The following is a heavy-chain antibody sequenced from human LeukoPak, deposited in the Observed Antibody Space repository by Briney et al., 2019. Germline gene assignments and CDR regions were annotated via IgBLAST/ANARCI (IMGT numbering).Heavy chain of an antibody. CDR1: GGSISSSSYY. V-gene: IGHV4-39*07. J-gene: IGHJ4*02. CDR2: IYYSGST. CDR3: AREAVAGTSDFDY. D-gene: IGHD6-19*01. Sequence: SETLSLTCTVSGGSISSSSYYWGWIRQPPGKGLEWIGSIYYSGSTNYNPSLKSRVTISVDTSKNQFSLKLSSVTAADTVVYYCAREAVAGTSDFDYWGQGTLVTVSS.